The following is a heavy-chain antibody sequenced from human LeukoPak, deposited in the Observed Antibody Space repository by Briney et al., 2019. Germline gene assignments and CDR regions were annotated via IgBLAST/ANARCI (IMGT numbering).Heavy chain of an antibody. D-gene: IGHD4-17*01. Sequence: PSETLSLTCTVSGGSISSYHWSWIRQPPGKGLEWIGYIYYTGSTNYNPSLNSRVTISVDTPKNQFSLKLSSVTAADTAVYYCAKQDYGDYGGVDYWGQGTLVTVSS. V-gene: IGHV4-59*08. CDR2: IYYTGST. J-gene: IGHJ4*02. CDR3: AKQDYGDYGGVDY. CDR1: GGSISSYH.